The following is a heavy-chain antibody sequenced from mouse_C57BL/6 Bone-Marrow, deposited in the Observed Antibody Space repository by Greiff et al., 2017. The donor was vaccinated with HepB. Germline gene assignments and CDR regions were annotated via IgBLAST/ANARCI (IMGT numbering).Heavy chain of an antibody. V-gene: IGHV5-9*04. Sequence: EVKLMESGGGLVKPGGSLKLSCAASGFTFSSYTMSWVRQTPEKRLEWVATISGGGGNTYYPDSVKGRFTISRDNAKNTLYLQMSSLRSEDTAVYYCARHRDGYSFAYWGQGTLVTVSA. J-gene: IGHJ3*01. CDR2: ISGGGGNT. D-gene: IGHD2-3*01. CDR1: GFTFSSYT. CDR3: ARHRDGYSFAY.